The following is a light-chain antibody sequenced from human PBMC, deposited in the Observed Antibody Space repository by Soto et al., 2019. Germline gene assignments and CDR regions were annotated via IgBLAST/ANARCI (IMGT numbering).Light chain of an antibody. J-gene: IGLJ1*01. V-gene: IGLV2-8*01. Sequence: QSALTQPPSASGSPGQSVTISCPGTSSDVGGYNYVSWYQQHPGKAPKVIIYEVSKRPSGVPDRFSGSKSGSTASLTVSGLQAEDEDDYYCSSYAVTNVFVFGTGTKVTVL. CDR1: SSDVGGYNY. CDR2: EVS. CDR3: SSYAVTNVFV.